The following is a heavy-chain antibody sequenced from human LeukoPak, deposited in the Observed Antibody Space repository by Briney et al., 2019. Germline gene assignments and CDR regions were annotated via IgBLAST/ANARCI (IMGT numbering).Heavy chain of an antibody. CDR1: GFTVSSNY. CDR3: ARDKYDSGSYYFDY. V-gene: IGHV3-66*01. CDR2: IYSGGST. D-gene: IGHD1-26*01. Sequence: GGSLRLSCAASGFTVSSNYMSWVRQAPGKGLEWVSVIYSGGSTYYADSVKGGFTISRDNSKNTLYLQMNSLRAEDTAVYYCARDKYDSGSYYFDYWGQGTLVTVSS. J-gene: IGHJ4*02.